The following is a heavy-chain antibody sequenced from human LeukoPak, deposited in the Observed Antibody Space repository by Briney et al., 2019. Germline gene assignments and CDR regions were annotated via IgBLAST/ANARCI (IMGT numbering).Heavy chain of an antibody. CDR1: GGSISSYY. Sequence: PSETLSLTCTVSGGSISSYYWSWIRQPPGKGLEWIGSIYYSGSTYYNPSLKSRVTISVDTSKNQFSLKLTSVTAADTAVYYCARHPLGSRFFDWLPRWGQGTLVTVSA. D-gene: IGHD3-9*01. CDR3: ARHPLGSRFFDWLPR. CDR2: IYYSGST. J-gene: IGHJ4*02. V-gene: IGHV4-39*01.